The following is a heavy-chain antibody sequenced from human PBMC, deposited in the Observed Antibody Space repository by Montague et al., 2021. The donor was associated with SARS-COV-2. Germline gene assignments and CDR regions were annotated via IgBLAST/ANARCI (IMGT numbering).Heavy chain of an antibody. CDR1: GDSITGSDNW. V-gene: IGHV4-4*02. CDR3: VANGYYSLDF. CDR2: IYHTGST. J-gene: IGHJ4*02. Sequence: SETLSLTCVVSGDSITGSDNWWSWVRQPPGKGLEWIGEIYHTGSTNFNPSLTSRVTISIDESKNQFSLKLRSVTAADTAIYYCVANGYYSLDFWGQGNLVTDSS. D-gene: IGHD3-22*01.